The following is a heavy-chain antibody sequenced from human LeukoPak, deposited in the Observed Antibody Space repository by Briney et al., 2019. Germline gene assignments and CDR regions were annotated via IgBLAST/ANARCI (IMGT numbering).Heavy chain of an antibody. V-gene: IGHV4-39*01. J-gene: IGHJ4*02. D-gene: IGHD4-17*01. CDR1: GVSIRSSSYY. CDR2: IYYSGST. CDR3: ARHLRHLDY. Sequence: SETLSLTCTVSGVSIRSSSYYWGWIRQPPGKGLEWIGSIYYSGSTYYNPSLKSRVTISVDTSKNQFSLKLSSVTAADTAVYYCARHLRHLDYWGQGTLVTVSS.